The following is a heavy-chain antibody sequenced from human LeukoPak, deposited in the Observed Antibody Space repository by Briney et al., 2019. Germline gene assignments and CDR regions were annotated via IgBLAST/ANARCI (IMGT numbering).Heavy chain of an antibody. D-gene: IGHD2-8*01. V-gene: IGHV3-7*01. Sequence: PGGSLRLSCAASGFTFSDYWMNWVRQAPGKGLEWVANINQDGSENYYVASVKGRFTISRDNAKNSLYLQMNSLRAEDTAVYYCVAMDFDYWGQGTLVTVSS. CDR1: GFTFSDYW. CDR2: INQDGSEN. CDR3: VAMDFDY. J-gene: IGHJ4*02.